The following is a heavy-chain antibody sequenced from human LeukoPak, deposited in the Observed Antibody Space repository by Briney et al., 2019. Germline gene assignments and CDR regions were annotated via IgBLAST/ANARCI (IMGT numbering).Heavy chain of an antibody. CDR1: GLTFSSYG. Sequence: PGGSLRLSCAASGLTFSSYGMHWVRQAPGKGLEWVAFIRNDGSYKYSADSVKGRFTISRDNSKKTLYLQMNSLRAEDTAVYYCAKDYGSGSYAFDPWGQGTLVTVSS. CDR2: IRNDGSYK. V-gene: IGHV3-30*02. D-gene: IGHD3-10*01. J-gene: IGHJ5*02. CDR3: AKDYGSGSYAFDP.